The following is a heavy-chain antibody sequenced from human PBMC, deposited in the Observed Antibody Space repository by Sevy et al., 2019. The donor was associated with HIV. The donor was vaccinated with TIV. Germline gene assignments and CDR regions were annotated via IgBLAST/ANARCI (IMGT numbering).Heavy chain of an antibody. V-gene: IGHV1-18*01. CDR1: GYTFTSYG. D-gene: IGHD2-2*01. J-gene: IGHJ4*02. Sequence: ASVKVSCKASGYTFTSYGISWVRQAPGQGLAWMGWISAYNGNTNYAQKLQGRVTMTTDTSTSTAYMELRSLRSDDTAVYYCARNRGGLVVPAASPDYWGQGTLVTVSS. CDR3: ARNRGGLVVPAASPDY. CDR2: ISAYNGNT.